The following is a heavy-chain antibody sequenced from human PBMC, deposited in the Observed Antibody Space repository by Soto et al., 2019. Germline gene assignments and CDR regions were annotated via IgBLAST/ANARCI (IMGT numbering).Heavy chain of an antibody. D-gene: IGHD2-2*03. CDR1: GFTFSSYA. J-gene: IGHJ6*02. CDR2: ISGSGGST. Sequence: EVQLLESGGGLVQPGGSLRLSCAASGFTFSSYAMSWVRQAPGKGLEWVSAISGSGGSTYYADSVKGRFTISRDNSKNTLYLQMNSLRAEDTAVYYCAKDFGYCSSTSCYGAYCYYGMDVWGQGTTVTVSS. V-gene: IGHV3-23*01. CDR3: AKDFGYCSSTSCYGAYCYYGMDV.